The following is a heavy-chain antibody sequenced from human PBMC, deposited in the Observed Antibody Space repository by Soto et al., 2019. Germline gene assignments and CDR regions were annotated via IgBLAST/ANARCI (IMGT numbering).Heavy chain of an antibody. Sequence: SETLSLTCAVSGGSISSCGYSWSWIRHPPGKGLEWIGYIYHSGSTYYNPSLKSRVTISVDRSKNQFSLKLSSVTAADTAVYYCARVWGATSWFDPWGQGTLVTVSS. J-gene: IGHJ5*02. V-gene: IGHV4-30-2*01. CDR2: IYHSGST. CDR3: ARVWGATSWFDP. CDR1: GGSISSCGYS. D-gene: IGHD1-26*01.